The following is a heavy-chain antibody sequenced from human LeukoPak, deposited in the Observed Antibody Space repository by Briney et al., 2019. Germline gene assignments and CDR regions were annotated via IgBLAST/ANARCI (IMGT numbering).Heavy chain of an antibody. Sequence: GGSLRLSCAASGFTFSSYEMNCVRQAPGKGLEWVSYISSSGSTIYYADSVKGRFTISRDNSKNTLYLQMNSLRAEDTAVYYCAKGAGTHDYWGQGTLVTVSS. V-gene: IGHV3-48*03. CDR3: AKGAGTHDY. CDR1: GFTFSSYE. D-gene: IGHD1/OR15-1a*01. J-gene: IGHJ4*02. CDR2: ISSSGSTI.